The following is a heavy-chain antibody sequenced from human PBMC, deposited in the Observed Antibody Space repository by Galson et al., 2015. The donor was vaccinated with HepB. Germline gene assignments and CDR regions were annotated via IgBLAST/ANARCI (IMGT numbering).Heavy chain of an antibody. CDR3: ARDASGSYIDY. CDR1: GFTFSSYA. V-gene: IGHV3-30-3*01. CDR2: ISYDGSNK. D-gene: IGHD1-26*01. Sequence: SLRLSCAASGFTFSSYAMHWVRQAPGKGLEWVAVISYDGSNKYYADSVKGRFTISRDNSRNTLNLQMNSLRGEDTAVYYCARDASGSYIDYWGQGTLVTVSS. J-gene: IGHJ4*02.